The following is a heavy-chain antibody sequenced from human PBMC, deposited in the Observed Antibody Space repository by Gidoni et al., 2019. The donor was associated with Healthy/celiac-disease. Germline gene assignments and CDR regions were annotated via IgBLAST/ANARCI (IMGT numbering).Heavy chain of an antibody. CDR3: ARDTHYYDSTPGFDY. D-gene: IGHD3-22*01. V-gene: IGHV3-30*01. Sequence: QVQLVESGGGVVQPGRSLRLSCAASGFTFSSYAMHWVRQAPGKGLEWVAVISYDGSNKYYADSVKGRFTISRDNSKNTLYLQMNSLRAEDTAVYYCARDTHYYDSTPGFDYWGQGTLVTVSS. CDR1: GFTFSSYA. CDR2: ISYDGSNK. J-gene: IGHJ4*02.